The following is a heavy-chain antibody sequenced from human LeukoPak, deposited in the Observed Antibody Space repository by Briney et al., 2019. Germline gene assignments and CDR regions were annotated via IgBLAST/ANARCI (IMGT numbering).Heavy chain of an antibody. J-gene: IGHJ5*02. Sequence: GGSLRLSCAASEFTFSSYGMHWVRQAPGKGLEWVAFIRYDGSNKYYADSVKGRFTISRDNSKNTLYLQMNSLRAEDTAVYYCAKDLYSSGWYGGGKNWFDPWGQGTLVTVSS. CDR3: AKDLYSSGWYGGGKNWFDP. CDR1: EFTFSSYG. V-gene: IGHV3-30*02. D-gene: IGHD6-19*01. CDR2: IRYDGSNK.